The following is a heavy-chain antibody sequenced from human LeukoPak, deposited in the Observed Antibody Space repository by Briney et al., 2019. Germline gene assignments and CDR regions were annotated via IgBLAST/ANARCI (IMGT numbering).Heavy chain of an antibody. D-gene: IGHD3-3*01. J-gene: IGHJ4*02. CDR3: ARVGSATNFGVVSYYFDY. CDR1: GYSFDYYW. V-gene: IGHV5-51*01. CDR2: IYPDDSDS. Sequence: PGESLKISCKASGYSFDYYWIAWVRQMPGKGLEWMGIIYPDDSDSTYSPSVQGQVTISVDKSINTAYLQWSSLKASNTAIYYCARVGSATNFGVVSYYFDYWGQGTPVTVSS.